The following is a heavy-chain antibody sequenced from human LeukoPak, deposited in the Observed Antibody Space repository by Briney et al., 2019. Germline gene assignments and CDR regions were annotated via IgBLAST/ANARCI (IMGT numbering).Heavy chain of an antibody. Sequence: PSETLPLTCTVSGGSISTYYWSWIRQPPRKGLEWLGYIFYTGSTNYNPSLKSRVTMSIDTSKNQFSLKLSSVTAADTAVYYCTRTYSSSSIDYWGQGALVTVSS. J-gene: IGHJ4*02. D-gene: IGHD6-6*01. CDR1: GGSISTYY. CDR3: TRTYSSSSIDY. CDR2: IFYTGST. V-gene: IGHV4-59*01.